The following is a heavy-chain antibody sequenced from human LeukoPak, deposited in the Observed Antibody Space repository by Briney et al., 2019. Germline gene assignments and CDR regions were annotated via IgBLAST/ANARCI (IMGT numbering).Heavy chain of an antibody. J-gene: IGHJ4*02. CDR2: ISWNSGSI. V-gene: IGHV3-9*01. D-gene: IGHD1-26*01. CDR1: GFTFDDYA. CDR3: AKERVRWELPWGLFDY. Sequence: GGSLRLSCAASGFTFDDYAMHWVRQAPGKGLGWVSGISWNSGSIGYADSVKGRFTISRDNAKDSLYLQMNSLRAEDTALYYCAKERVRWELPWGLFDYWGQGTPVTVSS.